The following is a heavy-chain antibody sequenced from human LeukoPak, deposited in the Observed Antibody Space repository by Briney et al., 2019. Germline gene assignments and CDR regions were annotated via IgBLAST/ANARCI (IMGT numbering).Heavy chain of an antibody. Sequence: GASVKVSCKASGYTFTSYYMHWVRQAPGQGLEWMGIINPSGGSTSYAQKFQGRVTMTRDMSTSTVYMELSSLRSEDTAVYYCARLAAGGNPYKGLDYWGQGTLVTVSS. CDR3: ARLAAGGNPYKGLDY. CDR2: INPSGGST. J-gene: IGHJ4*02. D-gene: IGHD4-23*01. CDR1: GYTFTSYY. V-gene: IGHV1-46*01.